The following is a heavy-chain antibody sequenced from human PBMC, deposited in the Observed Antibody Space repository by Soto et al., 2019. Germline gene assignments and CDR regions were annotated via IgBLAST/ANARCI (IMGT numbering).Heavy chain of an antibody. CDR2: INHSGST. V-gene: IGHV4-34*01. J-gene: IGHJ4*02. Sequence: SETLSLTCAVYGGSFSGYYWSWIRQPPGKGLEWIGEINHSGSTNYNPSLKSRVTISVDTSKNQFSLKLSSVTAADTAVYYCARGEFIATNIAAAVYFDYWGQGTLVTVSS. CDR3: ARGEFIATNIAAAVYFDY. D-gene: IGHD6-13*01. CDR1: GGSFSGYY.